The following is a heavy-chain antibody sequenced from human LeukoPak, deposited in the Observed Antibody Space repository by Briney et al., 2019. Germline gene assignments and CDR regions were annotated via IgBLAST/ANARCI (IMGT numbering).Heavy chain of an antibody. CDR1: GFTFSRYA. CDR3: ARCSRPNTPMPKFDY. J-gene: IGHJ4*02. Sequence: PGGSLRLSCAASGFTFSRYAMNWVRQAPGKGLEWVSAISASGGSTYYADSVKGRFTISRDNFNNTLFLHMNSLRPEDAALYYCARCSRPNTPMPKFDYWGQGTRVTVSS. CDR2: ISASGGST. D-gene: IGHD5-18*01. V-gene: IGHV3-23*01.